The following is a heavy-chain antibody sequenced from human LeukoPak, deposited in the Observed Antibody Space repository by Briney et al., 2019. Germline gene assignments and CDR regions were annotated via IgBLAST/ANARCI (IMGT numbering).Heavy chain of an antibody. CDR3: AKTGPRITIFGLVGLPTYYMDV. CDR2: ISSSGYTI. V-gene: IGHV3-48*03. D-gene: IGHD3-3*01. Sequence: QAGGSLRLSCAVSGFTFSNYEMNWVRQAPGTGLEWVSYISSSGYTIYYADSVKGRFTISRDNSKNTLYLQMNSLRAEDTAVYYCAKTGPRITIFGLVGLPTYYMDVWGKGTTVTVSS. J-gene: IGHJ6*03. CDR1: GFTFSNYE.